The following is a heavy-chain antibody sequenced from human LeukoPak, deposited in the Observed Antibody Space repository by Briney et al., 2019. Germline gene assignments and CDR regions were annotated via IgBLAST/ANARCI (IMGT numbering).Heavy chain of an antibody. CDR1: GYTFIGYY. CDR3: ARDLQRGYSYGPGDY. Sequence: ASVKVSCKASGYTFIGYYMHWVRQAPGQGLEWMGIINPSGGSTSYAQKFQGRVTMTRDTSTSTVYMELSSLRSEDTAVYYCARDLQRGYSYGPGDYWGQGTLVTVSS. J-gene: IGHJ4*02. CDR2: INPSGGST. V-gene: IGHV1-46*01. D-gene: IGHD5-18*01.